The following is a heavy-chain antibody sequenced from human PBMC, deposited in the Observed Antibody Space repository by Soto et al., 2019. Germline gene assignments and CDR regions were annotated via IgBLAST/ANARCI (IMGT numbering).Heavy chain of an antibody. D-gene: IGHD3-22*01. Sequence: QVQLVESGGGVVQPGGSLRLSCAVSGFTFSSYGMNWVRQAPGKGLEWVAAIYYDGSNKYYADSVRGRFTISRVNYKNMLYRNTTSLRAEETADYYCARDSKEDSIGYYAGFDYWGQGTLVTSSS. J-gene: IGHJ4*02. CDR2: IYYDGSNK. CDR1: GFTFSSYG. V-gene: IGHV3-33*01. CDR3: ARDSKEDSIGYYAGFDY.